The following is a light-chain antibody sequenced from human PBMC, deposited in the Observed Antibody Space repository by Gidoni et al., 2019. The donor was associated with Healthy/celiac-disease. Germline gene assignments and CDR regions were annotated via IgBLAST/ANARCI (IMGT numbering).Light chain of an antibody. CDR1: SSNIGAGYD. V-gene: IGLV1-40*01. Sequence: QSVLTQPPPVSGAPGQRVPISCTGSSSNIGAGYDVHWYQQLPGTAPKLLIYGNSNRPSGVPDRFSGSKSGTSASLAITGLQAEDEADYYGQSYDSSLSGPYVFGTGTKITVL. J-gene: IGLJ1*01. CDR2: GNS. CDR3: QSYDSSLSGPYV.